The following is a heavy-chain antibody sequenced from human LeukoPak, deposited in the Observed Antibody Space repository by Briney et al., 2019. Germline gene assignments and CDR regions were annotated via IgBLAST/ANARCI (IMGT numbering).Heavy chain of an antibody. D-gene: IGHD6-13*01. J-gene: IGHJ4*02. CDR3: ARVYSSSWYFDY. V-gene: IGHV4-59*01. CDR1: GGSISGYY. CDR2: IYDSGST. Sequence: SETLSLTCAVSGGSISGYYLSWIRQSPGRGLEWIGYIYDSGSTNYNPSLKSRVIISLDTSKTQVSLKVRSVTAADTAVYYCARVYSSSWYFDYWGQGTLVTVSS.